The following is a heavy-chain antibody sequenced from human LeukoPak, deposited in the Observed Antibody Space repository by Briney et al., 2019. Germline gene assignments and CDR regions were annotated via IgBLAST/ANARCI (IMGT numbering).Heavy chain of an antibody. CDR2: IYHSGST. J-gene: IGHJ6*03. V-gene: IGHV4-38-2*02. CDR1: GYSISSGYY. D-gene: IGHD3-22*01. Sequence: SETLSLTCTVSGYSISSGYYWGWIRQPPGKGLEWIGSIYHSGSTYYNPSLKSRVTISVDTSKNQFSLKLSSVTAADTAVYYCARLSSGYYHYYYYYMDVWGKGTTVTISS. CDR3: ARLSSGYYHYYYYYMDV.